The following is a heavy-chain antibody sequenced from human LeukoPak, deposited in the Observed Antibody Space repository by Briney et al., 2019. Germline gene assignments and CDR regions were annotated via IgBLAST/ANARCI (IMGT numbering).Heavy chain of an antibody. J-gene: IGHJ6*02. D-gene: IGHD3-3*01. Sequence: ASVKVSCKASGCTFTGYYMHWVRQAPGQGLEWMGWINPNSGGTNYAQKFQGRVTMTRDTSISTAYMELSRLRSDDTAVYYCARDLIFGVVNGMDVWGQGTTVTVSS. CDR1: GCTFTGYY. CDR2: INPNSGGT. CDR3: ARDLIFGVVNGMDV. V-gene: IGHV1-2*02.